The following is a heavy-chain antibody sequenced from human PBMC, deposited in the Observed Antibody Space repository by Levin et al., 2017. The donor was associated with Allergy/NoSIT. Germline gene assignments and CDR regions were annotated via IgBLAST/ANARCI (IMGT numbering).Heavy chain of an antibody. J-gene: IGHJ4*02. CDR1: GGTSTRYG. D-gene: IGHD4-23*01. Sequence: SVKVSCKASGGTSTRYGVSWVRQAPGQGLDWMGRIIHILGLPKYAEKFQGRVTISEDKSTSTVYMELSSLTYEDTAVYYCATSTAWELPIDYWGQGTLVTVSS. CDR3: ATSTAWELPIDY. CDR2: IIHILGLP. V-gene: IGHV1-69*04.